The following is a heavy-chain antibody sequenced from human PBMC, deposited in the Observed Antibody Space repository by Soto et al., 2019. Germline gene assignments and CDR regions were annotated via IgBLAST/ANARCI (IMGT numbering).Heavy chain of an antibody. CDR2: ISAYNGNT. V-gene: IGHV1-18*01. J-gene: IGHJ3*02. CDR1: GVTFASCC. D-gene: IGHD6-19*01. Sequence: APVKVSWKASGVTFASCCISWLQHSPGQGLEWMGWISAYNGNTNYAQKLQGRVTMTTDTSTSTAYMELRSLRSDDTAVYYCERGQQWLWGAFDIWGQGTMVTVSS. CDR3: ERGQQWLWGAFDI.